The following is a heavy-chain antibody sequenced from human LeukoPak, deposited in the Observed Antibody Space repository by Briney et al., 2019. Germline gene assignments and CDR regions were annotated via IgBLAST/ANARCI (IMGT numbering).Heavy chain of an antibody. D-gene: IGHD2-2*01. CDR3: ARGGYCSSTSCYDYYYYGMDV. J-gene: IGHJ6*02. CDR1: GFTFSSYE. CDR2: ISSSGSTI. Sequence: PGGSLRLSCAASGFTFSSYEMNWVRQAPGKGLEWVSYISSSGSTIYYADSVKGRFTISRDNAKNSLYLQMNSLRAEDTAVYYCARGGYCSSTSCYDYYYYGMDVWGQGTTVTVSS. V-gene: IGHV3-48*03.